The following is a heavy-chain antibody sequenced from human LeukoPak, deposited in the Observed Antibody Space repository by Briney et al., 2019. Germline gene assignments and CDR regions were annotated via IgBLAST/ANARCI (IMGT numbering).Heavy chain of an antibody. J-gene: IGHJ5*02. V-gene: IGHV4-39*01. CDR3: ARQEDIVVVVAATGWFDP. CDR2: IYYSGST. D-gene: IGHD2-15*01. CDR1: GGSISSSSYY. Sequence: SETLSLTCTVSGGSISSSSYYWGWIRQPPGKGLEWIGSIYYSGSTYYNPSLKSRVTISVDTSKNQFSLKLSSVTAANTAVYYCARQEDIVVVVAATGWFDPWGQGTLVTVSS.